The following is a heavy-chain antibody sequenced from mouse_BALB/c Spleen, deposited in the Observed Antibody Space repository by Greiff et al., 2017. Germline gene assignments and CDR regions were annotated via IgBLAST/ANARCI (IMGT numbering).Heavy chain of an antibody. CDR1: GFSLTSYG. Sequence: VKLQQSGPGLVQPSQSLSITCTVSGFSLTSYGVHWVRQSPGKGLEWLGVIWSGGSTDYNAAFISRLSISKDNSKSQVFFKMNSLQADDTAIYYCARNSGYGEYFDYWGQGTTLTVSS. CDR3: ARNSGYGEYFDY. V-gene: IGHV2-4-1*01. CDR2: IWSGGST. D-gene: IGHD3-1*01. J-gene: IGHJ2*01.